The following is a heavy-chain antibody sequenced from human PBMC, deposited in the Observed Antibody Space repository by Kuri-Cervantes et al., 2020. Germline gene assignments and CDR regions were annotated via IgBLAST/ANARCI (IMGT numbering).Heavy chain of an antibody. D-gene: IGHD5-18*01. CDR1: GFTFSSYS. J-gene: IGHJ4*02. CDR3: ARDPGGYSYGPLNFDY. V-gene: IGHV3-21*01. Sequence: GESLKISCAASGFTFSSYSMNWVRQAPGKGLEWVSSISSSSSYIYYADSVKGRFTISRDNAKNSLYLQMNSLRAEDTAVYYCARDPGGYSYGPLNFDYWGQGTLVTVSS. CDR2: ISSSSSYI.